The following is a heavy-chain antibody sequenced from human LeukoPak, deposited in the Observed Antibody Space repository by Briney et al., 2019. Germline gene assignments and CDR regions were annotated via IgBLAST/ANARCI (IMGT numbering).Heavy chain of an antibody. Sequence: SETLSLTCTVSGDSISTSNYYWGWIRQSPGKGLEWLGSIYYNGITHYNPSLKRRVTIYVDTSRNQFSLHVFSVTAADTAVFYCARSDYYDYRQIDFWGQGTLVTVS. V-gene: IGHV4-39*01. J-gene: IGHJ4*02. D-gene: IGHD3-22*01. CDR1: GDSISTSNYY. CDR3: ARSDYYDYRQIDF. CDR2: IYYNGIT.